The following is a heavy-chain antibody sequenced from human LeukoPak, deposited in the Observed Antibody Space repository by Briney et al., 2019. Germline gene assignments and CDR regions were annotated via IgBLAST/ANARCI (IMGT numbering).Heavy chain of an antibody. D-gene: IGHD2-21*01. CDR2: IYTSGST. Sequence: SDTLSLTCTVSGGSISSYYWSWIRQLAGKGLEWIGHIYTSGSTNYNPSLKSRVTMSLDTSKNLFSLKLSSVTAADTAVYYCAREVASLDYWGQGTLVTVSS. V-gene: IGHV4-4*07. CDR3: AREVASLDY. J-gene: IGHJ4*02. CDR1: GGSISSYY.